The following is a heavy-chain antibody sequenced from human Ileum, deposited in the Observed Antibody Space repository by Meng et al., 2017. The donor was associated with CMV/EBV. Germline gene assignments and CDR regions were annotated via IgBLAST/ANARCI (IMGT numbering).Heavy chain of an antibody. CDR2: FYSSDTY. Sequence: QVQPQEPGPGLVKPSETSSTTCTVSGGSVNNYYWSWIRQSAGKGLEWIGRFYSSDTYNYHPSLDSRVTMSLDTSKNQFSLNLRSVTAADTATYYCARGPGASTREGFDYWGLGTLVTVSS. V-gene: IGHV4-4*07. CDR1: GGSVNNYY. J-gene: IGHJ4*02. CDR3: ARGPGASTREGFDY. D-gene: IGHD1-26*01.